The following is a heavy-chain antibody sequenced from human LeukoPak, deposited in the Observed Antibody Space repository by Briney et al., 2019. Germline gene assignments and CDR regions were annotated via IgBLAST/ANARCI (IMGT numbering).Heavy chain of an antibody. CDR3: AKSAGSSHYYYYGMDV. CDR1: GFTFSSYG. J-gene: IGHJ6*02. CDR2: ISYDGSNK. D-gene: IGHD3-10*01. V-gene: IGHV3-30*18. Sequence: GGSLRLSCAASGFTFSSYGMHWVRQAPGKGLEWVAVISYDGSNKYYADSVKGRFTISRDNSKNTLYLQMNSLRAEDTAVYYCAKSAGSSHYYYYGMDVWGQGTTVTVSS.